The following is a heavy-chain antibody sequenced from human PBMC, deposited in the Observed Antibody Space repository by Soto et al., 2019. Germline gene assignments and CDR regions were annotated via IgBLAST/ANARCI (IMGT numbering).Heavy chain of an antibody. CDR3: ARDDWRIAAVDY. Sequence: LSLTCTVSGGSISSGDYYWSWIRQPPGKGLEWIGYIYYSGSTYYNPSLKSRVTISVDTSKNQFSLKLSSVTAADTAVYYCARDDWRIAAVDYWGQGTLVTVSS. V-gene: IGHV4-30-4*01. J-gene: IGHJ4*02. D-gene: IGHD6-25*01. CDR1: GGSISSGDYY. CDR2: IYYSGST.